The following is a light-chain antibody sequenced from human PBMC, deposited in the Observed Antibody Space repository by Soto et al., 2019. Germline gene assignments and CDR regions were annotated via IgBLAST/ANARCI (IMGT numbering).Light chain of an antibody. V-gene: IGLV1-47*01. CDR1: RSDIGSNY. J-gene: IGLJ2*01. CDR3: ASWDDTLRVPI. CDR2: RND. Sequence: QSVLTQPPSASGTPGQRVTISCSGSRSDIGSNYVYWYQHLPGMAPKLLIYRNDQRPSGVPDRISGSRSGTSASLAIIGLRSEDEADYYCASWDDTLRVPIFGGGTKLTVL.